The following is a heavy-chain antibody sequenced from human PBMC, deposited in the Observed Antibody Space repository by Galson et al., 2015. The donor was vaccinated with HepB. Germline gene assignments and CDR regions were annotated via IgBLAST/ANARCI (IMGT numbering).Heavy chain of an antibody. CDR2: IYTSGST. CDR3: ARVNSGYVNWYFDL. CDR1: GDSISSGSYY. D-gene: IGHD5-12*01. J-gene: IGHJ2*01. V-gene: IGHV4-61*02. Sequence: TLSLTCTVSGDSISSGSYYWSWIRQPAGKELEWIGRIYTSGSTDYNPSLRSRVTMSADTSKNQFSLKLSSVTAADTAAYYCARVNSGYVNWYFDLWGRGTLVTVSS.